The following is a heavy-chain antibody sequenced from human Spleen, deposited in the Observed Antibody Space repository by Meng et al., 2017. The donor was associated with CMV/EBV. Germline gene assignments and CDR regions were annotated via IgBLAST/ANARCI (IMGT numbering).Heavy chain of an antibody. Sequence: ASVKVSCKASGYTFSAHYMHWVRQAPGQGLEWMGWISPNSDGAIYAQNFQGRVTMTSDTSISTAYMELSRLTSDDTAVYYCARFDFDNSGYYSLYWGQGTLVTVSS. CDR3: ARFDFDNSGYYSLY. D-gene: IGHD3-22*01. V-gene: IGHV1-2*02. CDR2: ISPNSDGA. CDR1: GYTFSAHY. J-gene: IGHJ4*02.